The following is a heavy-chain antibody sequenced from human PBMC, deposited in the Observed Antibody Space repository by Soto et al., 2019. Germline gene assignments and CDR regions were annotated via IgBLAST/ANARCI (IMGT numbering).Heavy chain of an antibody. CDR1: GYTFSIYV. J-gene: IGHJ3*02. V-gene: IGHV1-3*01. Sequence: ASVKVSCKASGYTFSIYVMHWVRQAPGQRLEWMGWINAGNGDTKYSQKFQGRVTITRDTSASTAYMELSSLRSEDTAVYYCARDTYNWNYAQAFDIWGQGTMVTVSS. CDR2: INAGNGDT. D-gene: IGHD1-7*01. CDR3: ARDTYNWNYAQAFDI.